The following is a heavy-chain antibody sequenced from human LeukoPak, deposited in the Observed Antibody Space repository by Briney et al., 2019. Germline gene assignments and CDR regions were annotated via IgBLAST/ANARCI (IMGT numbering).Heavy chain of an antibody. V-gene: IGHV5-51*01. CDR2: IYPGDSQT. Sequence: GESLKISCKASGYSFTAYWIAWVRQMPGKGLEWMGIIYPGDSQTRHRPSFQGQVTMSVDKSISTAYLQWSDLKASDTAMYFCARSPLTPYYFDYWGQGTLVTVSS. J-gene: IGHJ4*02. CDR3: ARSPLTPYYFDY. CDR1: GYSFTAYW.